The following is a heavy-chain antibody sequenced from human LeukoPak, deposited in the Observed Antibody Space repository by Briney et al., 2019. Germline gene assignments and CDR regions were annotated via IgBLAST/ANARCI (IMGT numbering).Heavy chain of an antibody. V-gene: IGHV3-30*04. J-gene: IGHJ6*04. CDR2: ISYDGSNK. CDR1: GFTFSSYA. Sequence: GRSLRLSCAASGFTFSSYAMHWVRQAPGKGLEWVAAISYDGSNKYYADSVKGRFTISRDNSKNTLYLQMNSLRAEDTAVYYCARDRSCSSTSCYEPYYYYGMDVWGKGTTVTVSS. CDR3: ARDRSCSSTSCYEPYYYYGMDV. D-gene: IGHD2-2*01.